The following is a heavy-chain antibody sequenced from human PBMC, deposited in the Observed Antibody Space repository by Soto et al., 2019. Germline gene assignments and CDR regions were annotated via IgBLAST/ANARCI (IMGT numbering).Heavy chain of an antibody. CDR3: ARGYDSTGYYSRADFDI. D-gene: IGHD3-22*01. J-gene: IGHJ3*02. CDR1: GGSFSGYY. CDR2: INHSGST. Sequence: PSETLSLTCAVYGGSFSGYYWSWIRQPPGKGLEWIGEINHSGSTNYNPSLKSRVTISVDTSKNQFSLKLSSVTAADTAVYYCARGYDSTGYYSRADFDIWGQGTMVTVSS. V-gene: IGHV4-34*01.